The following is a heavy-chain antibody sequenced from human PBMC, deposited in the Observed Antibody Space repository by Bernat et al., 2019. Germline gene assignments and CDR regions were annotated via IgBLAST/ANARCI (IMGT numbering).Heavy chain of an antibody. D-gene: IGHD5-24*01. J-gene: IGHJ4*02. CDR1: GFTFSSYA. V-gene: IGHV3-30-3*01. Sequence: QVQLVESGGGVVQPGRSLRLSCAASGFTFSSYAMHWVRQAPGKGLEWVAVISYDGSNKYYADSVKGRFTISRDNSKNTLYLQMNSLRAEDTAVYYCARDHDGPLFDYWGQGTLVTVYS. CDR3: ARDHDGPLFDY. CDR2: ISYDGSNK.